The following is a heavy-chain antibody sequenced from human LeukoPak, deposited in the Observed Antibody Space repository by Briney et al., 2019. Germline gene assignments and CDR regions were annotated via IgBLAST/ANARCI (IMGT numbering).Heavy chain of an antibody. D-gene: IGHD2-15*01. J-gene: IGHJ5*02. CDR1: GFTFRNYG. CDR3: ARDGGGWFDP. Sequence: GRSLRLSCAAAGFTFRNYGIHWVRQAPGKGLGWVAVIWYDGSNKYYADSVKGRFTISRDNSKNTVYLQMNSLRVEDTAVYYCARDGGGWFDPWGQGTLVIVSS. V-gene: IGHV3-33*01. CDR2: IWYDGSNK.